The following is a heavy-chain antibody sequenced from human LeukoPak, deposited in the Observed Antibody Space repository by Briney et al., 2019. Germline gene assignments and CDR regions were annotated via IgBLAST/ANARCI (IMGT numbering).Heavy chain of an antibody. CDR2: ISYDGSNK. CDR1: GFTFSSYG. V-gene: IGHV3-30*18. J-gene: IGHJ4*02. Sequence: GGSLRLSCAASGFTFSSYGMHWVRQAPGKGLEWVAVISYDGSNKYYADSVKGRFTISRDNSKNTLYLQMNSLRAEDTAVYYCAKVGLPVYGDYPGDWGQGTLVTVSS. D-gene: IGHD4-17*01. CDR3: AKVGLPVYGDYPGD.